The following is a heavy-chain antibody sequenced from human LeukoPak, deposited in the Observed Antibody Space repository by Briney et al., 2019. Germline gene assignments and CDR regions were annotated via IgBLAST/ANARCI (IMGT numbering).Heavy chain of an antibody. CDR2: IYYSGST. V-gene: IGHV4-59*01. D-gene: IGHD1-26*01. CDR3: ARVLDRSVGATSFAYFDN. CDR1: GGSISSYY. J-gene: IGHJ4*02. Sequence: PSETLSLTCTVSGGSISSYYWSWIRQPPGKGLEWIGYIYYSGSTNYNPSLKSRVTISVDTSKNQFSLKLSSVTAADTAVYYCARVLDRSVGATSFAYFDNWGQGTLVTVSS.